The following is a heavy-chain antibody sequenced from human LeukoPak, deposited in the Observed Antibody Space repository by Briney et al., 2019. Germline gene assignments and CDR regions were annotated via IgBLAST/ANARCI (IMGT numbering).Heavy chain of an antibody. CDR2: VFYTGTT. CDR1: GGSISSSRYY. CDR3: AKYGSGTY. Sequence: SETLSLTCTVSGGSISSSRYYWAWLRQPPGKGLEWIGSVFYTGTTYYNTSLNSRVTISINTSKNQFSLNLGSVTAADSAFYYCAKYGSGTYWGQGTLVTVSS. D-gene: IGHD3-10*01. V-gene: IGHV4-39*01. J-gene: IGHJ4*02.